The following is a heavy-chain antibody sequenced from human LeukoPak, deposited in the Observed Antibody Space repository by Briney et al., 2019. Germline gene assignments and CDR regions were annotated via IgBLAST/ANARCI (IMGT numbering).Heavy chain of an antibody. J-gene: IGHJ4*02. CDR3: TKDLMTGFSSGWYLAY. Sequence: GGSLRLSCEGSGFSFNGYAMSWVRRAPGKGLEWVAVTGGSDDNTHYADSVKGRFSISRDTSENRLFLQMNSLRPDDSALYYCTKDLMTGFSSGWYLAYWGQGTLVTVSS. D-gene: IGHD6-19*01. CDR1: GFSFNGYA. V-gene: IGHV3-23*01. CDR2: TGGSDDNT.